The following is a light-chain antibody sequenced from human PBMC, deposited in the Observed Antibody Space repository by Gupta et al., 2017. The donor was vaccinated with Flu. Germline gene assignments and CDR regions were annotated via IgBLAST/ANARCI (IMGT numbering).Light chain of an antibody. CDR2: DVS. J-gene: IGLJ3*02. CDR3: CSYAGSYTFWV. Sequence: HSAPTQPRSVSGSPRPPLTISCTGTSGDVGGYNYVSWYQQHPGKAPKLMIYDVSKRPSGVPDRFSGSKSGNTASLTISGLQSEDEADYYCCSYAGSYTFWVFGGGTKLTVL. V-gene: IGLV2-11*01. CDR1: SGDVGGYNY.